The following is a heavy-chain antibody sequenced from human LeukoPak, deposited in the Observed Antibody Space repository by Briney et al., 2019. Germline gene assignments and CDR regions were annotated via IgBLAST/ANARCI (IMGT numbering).Heavy chain of an antibody. CDR2: ISYDGSNK. Sequence: GGSLRLSCAASGFTFSSYGMHWVRQAPGKGLEWVAVISYDGSNKYYADSVKGRFTISRDNSKNTLYLQMNSLRAEDTAVYYCAKVRIAAAAVRDGMDVWGQGTTVTVSS. J-gene: IGHJ6*02. D-gene: IGHD6-13*01. CDR1: GFTFSSYG. CDR3: AKVRIAAAAVRDGMDV. V-gene: IGHV3-30*18.